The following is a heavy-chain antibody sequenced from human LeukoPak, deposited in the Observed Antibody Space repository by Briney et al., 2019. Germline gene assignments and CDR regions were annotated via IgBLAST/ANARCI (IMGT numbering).Heavy chain of an antibody. D-gene: IGHD3-10*01. J-gene: IGHJ3*02. CDR2: ISYDGNNK. CDR3: AKEAVRGVIMPDDAFDI. V-gene: IGHV3-30-3*01. CDR1: GFTFSSYA. Sequence: GGSLRLSCAASGFTFSSYAMHWVRQAPGKGLEWVADISYDGNNKYYADSAKGRFTISRDNSKNTLYLQMNSLRAEDTAVYYCAKEAVRGVIMPDDAFDIWGQGTMVTVSS.